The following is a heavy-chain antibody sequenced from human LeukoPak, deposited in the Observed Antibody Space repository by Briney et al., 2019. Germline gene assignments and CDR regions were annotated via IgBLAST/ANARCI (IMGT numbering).Heavy chain of an antibody. Sequence: SETLSLTCTVSGGSISSGSYYWSWIRQPAGKGLEWIGRIYTSGSTNYNPSLKSRVTISVDTSKNQFSLKLSSVTAADTAMYYCARRIAAADAFDIWGLGTMVSVSS. CDR1: GGSISSGSYY. V-gene: IGHV4-61*02. CDR2: IYTSGST. J-gene: IGHJ3*02. D-gene: IGHD6-13*01. CDR3: ARRIAAADAFDI.